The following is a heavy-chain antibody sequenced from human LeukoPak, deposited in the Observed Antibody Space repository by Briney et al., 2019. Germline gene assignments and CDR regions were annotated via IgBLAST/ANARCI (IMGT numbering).Heavy chain of an antibody. CDR2: IKQDGSEK. CDR3: ANNRGELLFPYYYYYVDV. Sequence: GGTLRLSCAAAGFTFSSYGMSWVREAPGKGLEWVANIKQDGSEKYYVDSVKGRFTISRDNAKNSLYLQMNSLRAEDTAVYYCANNRGELLFPYYYYYVDVWGKGTTVTVSS. J-gene: IGHJ6*03. CDR1: GFTFSSYG. V-gene: IGHV3-7*03. D-gene: IGHD1-26*01.